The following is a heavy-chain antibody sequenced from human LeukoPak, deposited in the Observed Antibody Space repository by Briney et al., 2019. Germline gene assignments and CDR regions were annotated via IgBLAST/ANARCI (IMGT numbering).Heavy chain of an antibody. CDR1: GFTFSSYS. J-gene: IGHJ4*02. CDR3: ARDYIGGWNDH. V-gene: IGHV3-7*01. CDR2: IREDGNEK. D-gene: IGHD3-16*01. Sequence: PGGSLRLSCAASGFTFSSYSMNWVRQTTGKGLECVAKIREDGNEKFYVDSVKGRFTISRDNAKNSVYLQMNSLRVEDTAVYFCARDYIGGWNDHWGQGTLVTVSS.